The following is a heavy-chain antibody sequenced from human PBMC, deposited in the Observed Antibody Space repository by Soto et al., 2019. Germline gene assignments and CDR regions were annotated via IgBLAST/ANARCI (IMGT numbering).Heavy chain of an antibody. V-gene: IGHV4-31*03. Sequence: QVQLQESDAGLVKASQTLSLTCTVSGGAVSSGAYYWTWIRQRPGKGLEWIGYIYYSGSTYYSPALKSRLTTSLDTSKNQFSLRLRSVTAAETAMYYCARARLRAVYAFDIWGQGTMVTVSS. CDR1: GGAVSSGAYY. CDR3: ARARLRAVYAFDI. J-gene: IGHJ3*02. CDR2: IYYSGST. D-gene: IGHD5-12*01.